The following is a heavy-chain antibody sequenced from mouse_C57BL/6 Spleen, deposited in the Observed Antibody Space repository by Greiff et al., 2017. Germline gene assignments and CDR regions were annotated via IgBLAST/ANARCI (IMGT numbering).Heavy chain of an antibody. J-gene: IGHJ3*01. Sequence: QVQLQQPGAELVRPGSSVKLSCKASGYTFTSYWMHWVKQRPIQGLEWIGNIDPSDSETHYTQKFKDKATLTVDKSSSTAYMQLSSLTSEDSAVYYGARAITTGVGGFAYWGQGTLVTVSA. V-gene: IGHV1-52*01. D-gene: IGHD1-1*01. CDR1: GYTFTSYW. CDR3: ARAITTGVGGFAY. CDR2: IDPSDSET.